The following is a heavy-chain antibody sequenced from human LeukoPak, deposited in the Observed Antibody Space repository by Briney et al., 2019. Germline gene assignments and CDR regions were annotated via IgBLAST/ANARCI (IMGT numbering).Heavy chain of an antibody. Sequence: GRSLRLSCAASGFTFSSYAMHWVRQAPGKGLEWVAVISYDGSNKYYADSVKGRFTISRDNSKNTLYLQMNSLRAEDTAVYYCAKDSPAMEYYYYYGMDVWGQGTTVTVSS. D-gene: IGHD5-18*01. CDR1: GFTFSSYA. CDR2: ISYDGSNK. CDR3: AKDSPAMEYYYYYGMDV. J-gene: IGHJ6*02. V-gene: IGHV3-30*04.